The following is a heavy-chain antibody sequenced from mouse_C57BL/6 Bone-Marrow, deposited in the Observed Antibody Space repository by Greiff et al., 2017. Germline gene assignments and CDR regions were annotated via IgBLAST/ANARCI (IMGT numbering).Heavy chain of an antibody. Sequence: QVQLQQPGAELVKPGASVKLSCKASGYTFTSYWMQWVKQRPGQSLEWIGEIDPSDSYTNYNQKFKGKATLTVDTSSSTAYMQLSSLTSEDSAVYYCARWWDEAYWGQGTLVTVSA. V-gene: IGHV1-50*01. D-gene: IGHD1-1*02. CDR2: IDPSDSYT. CDR1: GYTFTSYW. CDR3: ARWWDEAY. J-gene: IGHJ3*01.